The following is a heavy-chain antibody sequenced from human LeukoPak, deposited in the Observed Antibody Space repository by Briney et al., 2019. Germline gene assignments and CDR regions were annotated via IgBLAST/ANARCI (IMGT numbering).Heavy chain of an antibody. D-gene: IGHD1-1*01. V-gene: IGHV3-7*01. CDR2: IKEDGSEK. J-gene: IGHJ6*03. CDR3: AKTSQYYFYIDV. Sequence: GGSLRLSCAASGFTYSAYWMSWVRQAPGKGLEWVANIKEDGSEKYYVDSVKGRFTISRDNSKNTLYLQMNSLRAEDTALYYCAKTSQYYFYIDVWGKGTTVTVSS. CDR1: GFTYSAYW.